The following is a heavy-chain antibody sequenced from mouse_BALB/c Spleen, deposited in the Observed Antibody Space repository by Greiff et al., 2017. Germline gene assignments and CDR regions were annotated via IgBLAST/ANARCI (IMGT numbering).Heavy chain of an antibody. D-gene: IGHD1-1*01. J-gene: IGHJ3*01. Sequence: VQLQQSGPELVKPGASVKISCKASGYSFTGYFMNWVMQSHGKSLEWIGRINPYNGDTFYNQKFKGKATLTVDKSSSTAHMELRSLASEDSAVYYCARGGNYYGFAYWGQGTLVTVSA. V-gene: IGHV1-20*02. CDR2: INPYNGDT. CDR3: ARGGNYYGFAY. CDR1: GYSFTGYF.